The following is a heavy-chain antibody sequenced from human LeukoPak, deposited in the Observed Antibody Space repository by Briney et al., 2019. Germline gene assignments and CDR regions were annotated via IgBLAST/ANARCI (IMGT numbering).Heavy chain of an antibody. D-gene: IGHD4-17*01. J-gene: IGHJ4*02. CDR2: INHSGST. Sequence: SETLSLTCAVYGGSFSGYYWSWIRQPPGKGLEWIGEINHSGSTNYNPSLKSRVTISVDTSKNQFSLKLSSVTAADTAVYYCAVYGLRRLVVYWGQGTLITVSS. CDR3: AVYGLRRLVVY. CDR1: GGSFSGYY. V-gene: IGHV4-34*01.